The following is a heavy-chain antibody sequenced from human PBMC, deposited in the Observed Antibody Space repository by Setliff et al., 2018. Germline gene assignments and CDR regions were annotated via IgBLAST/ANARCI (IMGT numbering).Heavy chain of an antibody. CDR3: ATDGPVLNGDYIS. CDR2: INHSGTT. Sequence: SETLSLTCAAYGGTFSDYYWTWIRQPPGKGLEWIGEINHSGTTNYHPSVKSRVTISVDKSKNQFSLSLRSVTAADTAVYYCATDGPVLNGDYISWGQGTLVTVSS. V-gene: IGHV4-34*01. J-gene: IGHJ5*02. CDR1: GGTFSDYY. D-gene: IGHD3-10*01.